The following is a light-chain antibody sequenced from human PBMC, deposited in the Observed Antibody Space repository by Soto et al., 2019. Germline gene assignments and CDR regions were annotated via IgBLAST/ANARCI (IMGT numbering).Light chain of an antibody. Sequence: ETVMTQSPATLSVSPGERATLSCRASQSISSNLAWYQQKPGQAPRLLIYGASTRTTGIPARFTGSGSGTDFTLTISRLEPEDFAVYYCQQYGSSGTFGQGTKVDIK. CDR2: GAS. J-gene: IGKJ1*01. CDR3: QQYGSSGT. V-gene: IGKV3-15*01. CDR1: QSISSN.